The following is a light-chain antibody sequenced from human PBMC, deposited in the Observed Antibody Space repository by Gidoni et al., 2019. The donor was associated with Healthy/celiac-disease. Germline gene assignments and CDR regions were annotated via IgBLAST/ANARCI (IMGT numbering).Light chain of an antibody. CDR1: QSVSSSY. V-gene: IGKV3-20*01. CDR2: GAS. Sequence: IVLTQSPGTLSLSPGERATLSCRASQSVSSSYLAWYQQKPGKAPRLLIYGASSRATGIPDRFSGSGSGTDFTLTISRLEPEDFAVYYCQQYGSSPPVTFGGGTKVEIK. CDR3: QQYGSSPPVT. J-gene: IGKJ4*01.